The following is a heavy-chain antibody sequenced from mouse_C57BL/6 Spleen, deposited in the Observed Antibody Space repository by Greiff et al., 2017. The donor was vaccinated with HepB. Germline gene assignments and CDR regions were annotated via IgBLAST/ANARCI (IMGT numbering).Heavy chain of an antibody. Sequence: QVQLQQSGPELVKPGASVKISCKASGYTFTDYYINWVKQRPGQGLEWIGWIFPGSGSTYYNEKFKGKATLTVDKSSSTAYMLLSSLTSEDSAVYFCARSYYGSSAYYIDYWGQGTTLTVSS. V-gene: IGHV1-75*01. CDR3: ARSYYGSSAYYIDY. CDR1: GYTFTDYY. D-gene: IGHD1-1*01. J-gene: IGHJ2*01. CDR2: IFPGSGST.